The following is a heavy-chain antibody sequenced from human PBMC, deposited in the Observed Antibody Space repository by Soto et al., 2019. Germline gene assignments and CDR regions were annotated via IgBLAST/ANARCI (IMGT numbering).Heavy chain of an antibody. Sequence: GGSLRLSCAASGFTFSSYGMHWVRQAPGKGLEWVAVISYDGSNKYYADSVKGRFTISRDNSKNTLYLQMNSLRAEDTAVYYCAKDNSRRWLRLEHYYYGMDVWGQGTTVTVSS. CDR2: ISYDGSNK. CDR1: GFTFSSYG. J-gene: IGHJ6*02. CDR3: AKDNSRRWLRLEHYYYGMDV. V-gene: IGHV3-30*18. D-gene: IGHD5-12*01.